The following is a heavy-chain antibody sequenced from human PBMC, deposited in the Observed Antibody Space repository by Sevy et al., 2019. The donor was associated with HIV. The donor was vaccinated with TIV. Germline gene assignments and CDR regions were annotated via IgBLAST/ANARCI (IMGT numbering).Heavy chain of an antibody. D-gene: IGHD4-17*01. V-gene: IGHV3-23*01. CDR2: FMGSGGRT. J-gene: IGHJ4*02. Sequence: GGSLRLSCAASGFTFSSYAMSWVRRSPAKGLEWVSCFMGSGGRTDYAESVKGRFTISRDNAKNTLYLQMNNLRAEDTAVYYCAKDGHDYGDFYFNYWGQGTLVTVSS. CDR1: GFTFSSYA. CDR3: AKDGHDYGDFYFNY.